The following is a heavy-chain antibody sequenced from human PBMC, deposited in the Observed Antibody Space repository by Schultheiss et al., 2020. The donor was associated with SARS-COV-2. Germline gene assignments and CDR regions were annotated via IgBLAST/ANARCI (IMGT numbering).Heavy chain of an antibody. D-gene: IGHD6-19*01. CDR2: IYYSGST. CDR1: GGSISSYY. V-gene: IGHV4-59*01. CDR3: ARDRSSGWTNDAFDI. Sequence: SETLSLTCTVSGGSISSYYWSWIRQPPGKGLEWIGYIYYSGSTNYNPSLKSRVTISVDTSKNQFSLKLSSVTAADTAVYYCARDRSSGWTNDAFDIWGQGTTVTVSS. J-gene: IGHJ3*02.